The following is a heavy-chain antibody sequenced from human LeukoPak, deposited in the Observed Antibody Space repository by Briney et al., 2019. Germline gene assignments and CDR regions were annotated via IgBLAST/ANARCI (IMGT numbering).Heavy chain of an antibody. CDR1: GYTFTDYY. CDR3: ARARWQLVPYFDS. Sequence: GASVKVSCKASGYTFTDYYMHWVRQAPGQGLEWMGWINPNSGGTNFAQNFQGRFAMTRDTSISTAYMELGSLRSDDTAVYYCARARWQLVPYFDSWGQGTLVTVSS. J-gene: IGHJ4*02. V-gene: IGHV1-2*02. CDR2: INPNSGGT. D-gene: IGHD6-6*01.